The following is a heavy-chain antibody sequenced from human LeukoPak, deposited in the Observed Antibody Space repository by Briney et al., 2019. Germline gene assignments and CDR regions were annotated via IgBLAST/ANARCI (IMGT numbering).Heavy chain of an antibody. V-gene: IGHV4-59*08. CDR2: IYYSGST. CDR3: ARHLYPHFDY. CDR1: GGFISSYY. J-gene: IGHJ4*02. Sequence: SETLSLTCTVSGGFISSYYWSWIRQPPGKGLEWIGYIYYSGSTNYNPSLKSRVTISVDTSKNQFSLKLSSVTAADTAVYYCARHLYPHFDYWGQGTLVTVSS.